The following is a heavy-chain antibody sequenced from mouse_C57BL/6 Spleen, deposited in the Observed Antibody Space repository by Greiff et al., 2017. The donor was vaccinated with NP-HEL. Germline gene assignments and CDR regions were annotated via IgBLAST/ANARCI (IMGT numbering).Heavy chain of an antibody. Sequence: QVQLKQPGAELVKPGASVKLSCKASGYTFTSYWMHWVKQRPGRGLEWIGMIDPNSGGTKYNEKFKSKATLTVDKPSTTAYMQLSSLTSEDSAVYYCARYYYGSSYFDYWGQGTTLTVSS. CDR2: IDPNSGGT. D-gene: IGHD1-1*01. CDR1: GYTFTSYW. CDR3: ARYYYGSSYFDY. J-gene: IGHJ2*01. V-gene: IGHV1-72*01.